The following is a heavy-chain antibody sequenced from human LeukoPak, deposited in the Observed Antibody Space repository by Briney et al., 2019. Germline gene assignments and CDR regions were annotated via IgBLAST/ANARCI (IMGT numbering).Heavy chain of an antibody. V-gene: IGHV4-39*02. CDR1: GGSTSSNYF. CDR3: ARETSLAGFASGLGFNY. J-gene: IGHJ4*02. D-gene: IGHD6-19*01. Sequence: PSETLSLTCTVSGGSTSSNYFWGWIRQPPGKDLEWIGSTYYTGNTYYNPSLKSRVTISADMSKNQFSLKLSSVIAADTAVYYCARETSLAGFASGLGFNYWGQGILVTVSS. CDR2: TYYTGNT.